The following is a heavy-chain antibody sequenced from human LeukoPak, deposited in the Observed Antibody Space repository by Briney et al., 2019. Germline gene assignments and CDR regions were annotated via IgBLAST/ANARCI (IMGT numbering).Heavy chain of an antibody. J-gene: IGHJ4*02. CDR2: INHSGST. CDR3: ARWVVPAAIDY. V-gene: IGHV4-34*01. D-gene: IGHD2-2*02. Sequence: SETLSLTCAVYGGSFSGYYWSWIRQPPGKGLEWIGEINHSGSTNYNPSLKSRVTISVDTSKNQFSLNLSSVTAADTAVYYCARWVVPAAIDYWGRGTLATVSS. CDR1: GGSFSGYY.